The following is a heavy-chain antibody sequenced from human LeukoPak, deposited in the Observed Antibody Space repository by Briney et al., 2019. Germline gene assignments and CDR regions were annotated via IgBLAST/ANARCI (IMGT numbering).Heavy chain of an antibody. CDR1: GYTLTELS. J-gene: IGHJ3*02. Sequence: GASVKVTCKVSGYTLTELSMHWVRQAPGKGLEWMGGFDPEDGETIYAQKFQGRVTMTEDTSTDTAYMELSSLRSEDTAVYYCATDARITMIPGAFDIWGQGTMVTVSS. CDR3: ATDARITMIPGAFDI. CDR2: FDPEDGET. D-gene: IGHD3-10*01. V-gene: IGHV1-24*01.